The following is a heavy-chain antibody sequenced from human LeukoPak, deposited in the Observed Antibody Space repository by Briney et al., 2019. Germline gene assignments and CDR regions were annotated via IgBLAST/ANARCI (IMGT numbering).Heavy chain of an antibody. V-gene: IGHV4-31*03. Sequence: KSSETLSLTCTVSGGSISSGGYYWSWIRQHPGKGLEWIGYIYYSGSTYYNPSLKSRVTISVDTSKNQFSLKLSSVTAADTAVYYCARDWVEMATIGYYYYGMDVWGQGTTVTVSS. CDR3: ARDWVEMATIGYYYYGMDV. J-gene: IGHJ6*02. D-gene: IGHD5-24*01. CDR1: GGSISSGGYY. CDR2: IYYSGST.